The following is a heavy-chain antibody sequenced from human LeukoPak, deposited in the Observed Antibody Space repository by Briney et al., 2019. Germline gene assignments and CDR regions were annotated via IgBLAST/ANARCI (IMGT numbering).Heavy chain of an antibody. Sequence: SQTLSLTCTVSGGSISSGGYSWSWIRQPPGKGLEWLGYIYHSGSTYYNPSLKSRVTISVDRSKNQFSLKLSSVTAADTAVYYCASSFSGGSSGYYRRNNFDYWGQGTLVTVSS. J-gene: IGHJ4*02. D-gene: IGHD3-22*01. CDR3: ASSFSGGSSGYYRRNNFDY. CDR2: IYHSGST. CDR1: GGSISSGGYS. V-gene: IGHV4-30-2*01.